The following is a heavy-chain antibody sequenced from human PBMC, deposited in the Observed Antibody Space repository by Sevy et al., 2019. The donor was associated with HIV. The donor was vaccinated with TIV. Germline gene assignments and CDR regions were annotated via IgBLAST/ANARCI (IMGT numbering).Heavy chain of an antibody. CDR3: ARDDFPTYSAISGLGHY. CDR2: ISVRDGTT. V-gene: IGHV3-23*01. Sequence: GGSLRLSCAASGFIFNNYAMNWVRQAPGKGLEWVSGISVRDGTTFYADSVKGRFTLSGDNSKNTLYLQMNNLRAEHTAVYYSARDDFPTYSAISGLGHYWGQGTLVTVSS. CDR1: GFIFNNYA. J-gene: IGHJ4*02. D-gene: IGHD3-22*01.